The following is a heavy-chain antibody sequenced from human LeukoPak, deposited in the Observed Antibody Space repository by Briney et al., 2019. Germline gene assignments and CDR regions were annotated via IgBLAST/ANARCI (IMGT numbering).Heavy chain of an antibody. CDR2: IIPIFGTA. CDR1: GGTFSSYA. J-gene: IGHJ5*02. CDR3: TTAALWSGNKSGPGYWFDP. D-gene: IGHD3-10*01. Sequence: ASVKVSCKASGGTFSSYAISWVRQAPGQGLEWMGGIIPIFGTANYAQKFRGRVTITADKSTSTAYMELSSLRSEDTAVYYCTTAALWSGNKSGPGYWFDPWGQGTLVTVSS. V-gene: IGHV1-69*06.